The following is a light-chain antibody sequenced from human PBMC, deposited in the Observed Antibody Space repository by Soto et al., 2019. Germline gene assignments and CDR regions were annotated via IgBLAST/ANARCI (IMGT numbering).Light chain of an antibody. CDR2: DAS. CDR1: QSVSSY. J-gene: IGKJ1*01. Sequence: IVLTQSPATLSLSPGERATLSCRASQSVSSYLAWYQQKPGQAPRLLIYDASNRATGIPTRFSGSGSGADFTLTISSLEPEDFAVYYCQQRYNWPPTWTFGQGTKVEI. V-gene: IGKV3-11*01. CDR3: QQRYNWPPTWT.